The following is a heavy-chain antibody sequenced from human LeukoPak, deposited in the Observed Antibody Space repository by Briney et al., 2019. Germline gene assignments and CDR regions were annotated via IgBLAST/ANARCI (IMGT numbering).Heavy chain of an antibody. D-gene: IGHD5-12*01. CDR2: ISGSGGST. Sequence: GGSLRLSCAASGFTFSSYAMSWVRQAPGKGLEWVSAISGSGGSTYYADSVKGRFTISRDNSKNTLYLQMNSLRAEDTAVYYCAKAYEVATFILRFDYWGQGTLVTVSS. V-gene: IGHV3-23*01. CDR1: GFTFSSYA. CDR3: AKAYEVATFILRFDY. J-gene: IGHJ4*02.